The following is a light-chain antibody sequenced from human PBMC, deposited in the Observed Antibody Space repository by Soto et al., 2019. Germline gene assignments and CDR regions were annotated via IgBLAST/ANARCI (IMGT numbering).Light chain of an antibody. V-gene: IGLV2-14*03. J-gene: IGLJ3*02. CDR3: SSSTSSDTWV. Sequence: QSVLTQPASVSGSPGQSITISCTGTTSDVGGYNSVSWYQQHPGKAPNLIIYSVTNRPSGVSSRFSGSKTGNTASLTISGLQAEDEADYYCSSSTSSDTWVLGGGTQLTVL. CDR1: TSDVGGYNS. CDR2: SVT.